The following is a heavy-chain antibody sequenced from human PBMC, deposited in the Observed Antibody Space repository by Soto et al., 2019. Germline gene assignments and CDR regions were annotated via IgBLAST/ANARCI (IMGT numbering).Heavy chain of an antibody. D-gene: IGHD1-20*01. Sequence: QVQLQESGPGLVKPSETLSLTCTVSGGSISSYYWSWIRQPPGKGLEWIGYIYYSGITNYNPSLKSRVTISVDTSKNQFSLKLSSVTAVDTAVYYCARYKSNYYYGMDVWGQGTTVTVS. V-gene: IGHV4-59*01. CDR2: IYYSGIT. CDR3: ARYKSNYYYGMDV. CDR1: GGSISSYY. J-gene: IGHJ6*02.